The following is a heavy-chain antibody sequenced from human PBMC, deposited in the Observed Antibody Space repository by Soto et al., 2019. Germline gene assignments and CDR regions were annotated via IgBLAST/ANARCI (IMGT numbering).Heavy chain of an antibody. V-gene: IGHV3-53*01. J-gene: IGHJ4*02. D-gene: IGHD3-22*01. CDR2: IYSGGST. CDR1: GFTVSSNY. CDR3: ARDFYDSSGSAI. Sequence: GGSLRLSCAASGFTVSSNYMSWVRQAPGKGLEWVSVIYSGGSTYYADSVKGRFTISRDNSKNTLYLQMNSLRAEDTAVYYCARDFYDSSGSAIWGQGTLVTVSS.